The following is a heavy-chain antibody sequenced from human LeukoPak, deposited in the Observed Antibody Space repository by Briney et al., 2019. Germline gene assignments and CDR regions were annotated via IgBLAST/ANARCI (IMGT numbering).Heavy chain of an antibody. J-gene: IGHJ5*02. CDR2: IRSKANSYAT. CDR1: GFTFSGSA. D-gene: IGHD3-22*01. Sequence: PGGSLRLSWAASGFTFSGSAMHWVRQASGKGLEWVGRIRSKANSYATAYAASVKGRFTISRDDSKNTAYLQMNSLKTEDTAVYYCTRHLGYDSSGYYYDLWGQGTLVTVSS. CDR3: TRHLGYDSSGYYYDL. V-gene: IGHV3-73*01.